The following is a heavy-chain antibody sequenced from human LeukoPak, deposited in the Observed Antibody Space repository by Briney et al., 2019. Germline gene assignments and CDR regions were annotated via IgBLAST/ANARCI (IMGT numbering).Heavy chain of an antibody. CDR2: IYYSGST. Sequence: SETLSLTCTVSGGFISSYYWSWIRQPPVKGLEWIGSIYYSGSTYYNPSLKSRVTISVDTSKNQFSLKLSSVTAADTAVYYCAGEGWLLYWFDPWGQGTLVTVSS. CDR1: GGFISSYY. D-gene: IGHD3-3*01. J-gene: IGHJ5*02. V-gene: IGHV4-59*05. CDR3: AGEGWLLYWFDP.